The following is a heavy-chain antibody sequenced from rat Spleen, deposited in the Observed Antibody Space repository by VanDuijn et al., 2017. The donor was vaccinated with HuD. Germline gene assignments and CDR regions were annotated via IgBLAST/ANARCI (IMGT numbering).Heavy chain of an antibody. CDR3: ARHPWGGAPYY. Sequence: QVQLKESGPGLVQPSQTLSLTCTVSGFSLTSYDVHWVRQPPGKGLEWMGGIWGDGSTDYNSALKSRLSISKDTSKSQVFLEMNSLQPEDTGTYYCARHPWGGAPYYWGQGVMVTVSS. V-gene: IGHV2-1*01. CDR2: IWGDGST. CDR1: GFSLTSYD. D-gene: IGHD3-1*01. J-gene: IGHJ2*01.